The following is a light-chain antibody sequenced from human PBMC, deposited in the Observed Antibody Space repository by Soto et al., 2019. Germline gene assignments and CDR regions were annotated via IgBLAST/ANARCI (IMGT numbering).Light chain of an antibody. CDR2: AAS. J-gene: IGKJ2*01. CDR3: QQSYSTQYT. CDR1: QSISSY. V-gene: IGKV1-39*01. Sequence: DIQMTQSPSSLSASVGDRVTITCRASQSISSYLNWYQQKPRKAPKLLIYAASSLQSGVPSRFSGSGSGTDFTLNISSLQTEDFATYYCQQSYSTQYTFGHMTQLTIK.